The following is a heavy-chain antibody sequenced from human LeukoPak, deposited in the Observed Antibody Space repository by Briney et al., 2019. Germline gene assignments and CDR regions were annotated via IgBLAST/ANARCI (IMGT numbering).Heavy chain of an antibody. CDR1: GGSLTNYY. V-gene: IGHV4-59*08. Sequence: SETLSLTCTLSGGSLTNYYWCWIRQPPPKGLEWIGYFHYSGAAYYIPSLRSRVTISVDTSKNQFSLTVSSVTAADTAVYYCARSSATYHEGFDYWGQGTLVTVSS. CDR3: ARSSATYHEGFDY. J-gene: IGHJ4*02. D-gene: IGHD1-14*01. CDR2: FHYSGAA.